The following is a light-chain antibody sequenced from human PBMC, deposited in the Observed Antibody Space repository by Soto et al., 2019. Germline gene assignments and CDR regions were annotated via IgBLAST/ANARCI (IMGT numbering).Light chain of an antibody. V-gene: IGLV2-23*01. CDR2: EGS. CDR1: SSDVGSYKF. Sequence: QSVLTQPASVSGSPGQSITISCTGTSSDVGSYKFVSWYQQHPVKAPKLMIYEGSKRPSGVSNRFSGSKSGNTASLTISGLQAEDEADYYCCSYAGSSTLVFGGGTQLNVL. J-gene: IGLJ2*01. CDR3: CSYAGSSTLV.